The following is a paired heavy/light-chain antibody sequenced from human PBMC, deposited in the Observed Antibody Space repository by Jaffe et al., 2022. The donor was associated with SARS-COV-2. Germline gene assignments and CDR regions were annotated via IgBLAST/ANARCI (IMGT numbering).Light chain of an antibody. CDR1: QSVLYSSDNKNY. Sequence: DIVMTQSPDSLAVSLGERATINCKSSQSVLYSSDNKNYLAWYQQKPGQPPKLLIYWASTRESGVPDRFSGSGSGTGFTLTISSLQAEDVAVYYCQQYYNTPSTFGGGTKVEIK. CDR2: WAS. J-gene: IGKJ4*01. CDR3: QQYYNTPST. V-gene: IGKV4-1*01.
Heavy chain of an antibody. CDR3: VKGEGYCSGGSCYGIFDY. D-gene: IGHD2-15*01. CDR2: ISGTGGTT. J-gene: IGHJ4*02. CDR1: GFTFSIYA. V-gene: IGHV3-23*01. Sequence: EVHLLESGGGLVEPGGSLRLSCAVSGFTFSIYAMNWVRQAPGRGLEWVSAISGTGGTTYYLDSVKGRFTTSRDNSKNTLHLQMNSLRAEDTAIYYCVKGEGYCSGGSCYGIFDYWGQGTLVTVSS.